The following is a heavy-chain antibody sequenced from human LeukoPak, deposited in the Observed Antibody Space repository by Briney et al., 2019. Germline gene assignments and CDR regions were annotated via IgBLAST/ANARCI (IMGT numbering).Heavy chain of an antibody. J-gene: IGHJ6*03. CDR2: INWNSGSI. CDR1: GFTFDGYA. V-gene: IGHV3-9*01. Sequence: GGSLRLSCAASGFTFDGYAMHWVRHVPGKGLEWVSGINWNSGSIGYADSVKGRFIISRDNAKNSLYLQMNSLRAEDTAVYYCAKVFCAYGVCPMDVWGKGTAVTVSS. D-gene: IGHD2-8*01. CDR3: AKVFCAYGVCPMDV.